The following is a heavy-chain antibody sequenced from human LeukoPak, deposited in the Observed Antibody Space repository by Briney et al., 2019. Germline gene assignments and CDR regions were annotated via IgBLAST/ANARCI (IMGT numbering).Heavy chain of an antibody. Sequence: PSETLSLTCTVSGGSISSSSYYWGWIRQPPGKGLEWIGSIYHSGSTYYNPSLKSRVTISVDTSKNQFSLKLSSVTAADTAVYYCARDLAVAGISPFDYWGQGTLVTVSS. CDR2: IYHSGST. J-gene: IGHJ4*02. V-gene: IGHV4-39*07. CDR1: GGSISSSSYY. D-gene: IGHD6-19*01. CDR3: ARDLAVAGISPFDY.